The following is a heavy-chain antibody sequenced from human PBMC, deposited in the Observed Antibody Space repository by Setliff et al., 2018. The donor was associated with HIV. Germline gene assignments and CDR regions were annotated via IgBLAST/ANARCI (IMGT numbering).Heavy chain of an antibody. V-gene: IGHV4-61*02. CDR1: GGSISSGSYY. Sequence: SETLSLTCTVSGGSISSGSYYWSWIRQPAGKGLEWTGRIYPSGSTNYNPSLKSRVTLSVDASKNQFSLKVKSVTAADTATYYCAKKGRYYYGSGVTTDYFDDWGQGTPVTVSS. J-gene: IGHJ4*02. CDR2: IYPSGST. CDR3: AKKGRYYYGSGVTTDYFDD. D-gene: IGHD3-10*01.